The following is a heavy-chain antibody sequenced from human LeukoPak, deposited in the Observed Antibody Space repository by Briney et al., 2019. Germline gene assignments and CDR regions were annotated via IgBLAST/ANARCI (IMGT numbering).Heavy chain of an antibody. D-gene: IGHD6-13*01. V-gene: IGHV3-66*01. CDR1: GFTVSSNY. CDR3: ARAVQQLVLYY. CDR2: IYSGGST. Sequence: GGSLSLSFAAPGFTVSSNYMSWVRQAPGKGLEWVSVIYSGGSTYYADSVKGRFTISRDNSKNTLYLQMNSLRAEDTAVYYCARAVQQLVLYYWGQGTLVTVSS. J-gene: IGHJ4*02.